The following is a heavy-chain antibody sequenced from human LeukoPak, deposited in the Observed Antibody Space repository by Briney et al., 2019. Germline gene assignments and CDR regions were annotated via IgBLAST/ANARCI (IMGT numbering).Heavy chain of an antibody. D-gene: IGHD4-17*01. J-gene: IGHJ4*02. CDR2: ISGSSSSI. CDR3: ARDGYGDYYFDY. CDR1: GFTFTSYT. V-gene: IGHV3-21*01. Sequence: GGSLRLSCAASGFTFTSYTMNWVRQAPGKGLEWVSSISGSSSSIYYADSVKGRFTISRDNAKNSLYLQMYSLSAEDTAAYYCARDGYGDYYFDYWGQGTLVTVSS.